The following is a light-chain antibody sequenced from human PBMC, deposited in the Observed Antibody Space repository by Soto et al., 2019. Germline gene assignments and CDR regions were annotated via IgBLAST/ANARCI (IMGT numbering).Light chain of an antibody. J-gene: IGKJ5*01. CDR3: QQYGSSIT. CDR2: GAS. CDR1: QSVSNNY. Sequence: EIVLTQSPGTLSLSPGERATLSCRASQSVSNNYLAWYQQKPCQAPRLLIYGASNLATGIPDRFSGSGSGTDFTLTISRLEPEDFAVYYCQQYGSSITFGQGTRLEIK. V-gene: IGKV3-20*01.